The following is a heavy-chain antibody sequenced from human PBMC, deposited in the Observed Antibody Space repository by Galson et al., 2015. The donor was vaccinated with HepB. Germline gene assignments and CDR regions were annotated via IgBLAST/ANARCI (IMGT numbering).Heavy chain of an antibody. V-gene: IGHV1-3*01. CDR3: ARGVPRGGSSQPDFDY. CDR1: GYTFTSYA. D-gene: IGHD1-26*01. J-gene: IGHJ4*02. Sequence: SVKVSCKASGYTFTSYAMHWVRQAPGQRLEWMGWINAGNGNTKYSQKFQGRVTITRDTSASTAYMELSSLRSEDTAVYYCARGVPRGGSSQPDFDYWGQGTLVTVSS. CDR2: INAGNGNT.